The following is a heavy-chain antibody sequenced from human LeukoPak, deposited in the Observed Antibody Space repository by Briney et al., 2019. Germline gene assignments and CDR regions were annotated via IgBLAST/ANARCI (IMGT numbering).Heavy chain of an antibody. V-gene: IGHV4-34*01. J-gene: IGHJ4*02. CDR2: INHSGST. D-gene: IGHD4-11*01. CDR1: GGSFSGYY. CDR3: ARGQVINTVTKNDY. Sequence: SETLSLTCAVYGGSFSGYYWSWIRQPPGKVLEWIGEINHSGSTNYNPSLKSRVTISVDTSKNQFSLKLSSVTAADTAVYYCARGQVINTVTKNDYWGQGTLVTVSS.